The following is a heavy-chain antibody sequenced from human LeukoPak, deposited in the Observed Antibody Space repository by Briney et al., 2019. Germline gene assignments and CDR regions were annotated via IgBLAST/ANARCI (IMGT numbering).Heavy chain of an antibody. CDR2: ISAYNGNT. CDR3: ERAPNISPITMIVVGMDV. V-gene: IGHV1-18*01. D-gene: IGHD3-22*01. J-gene: IGHJ6*02. Sequence: ASVKVSCKASGHTFTTYGISWVRQAPGQRLEWMGWISAYNGNTNYAHTLQGRVTMTTDTSTSTDYMELRSLSPGDKAVSYCERAPNISPITMIVVGMDVWGQGTTVTVSS. CDR1: GHTFTTYG.